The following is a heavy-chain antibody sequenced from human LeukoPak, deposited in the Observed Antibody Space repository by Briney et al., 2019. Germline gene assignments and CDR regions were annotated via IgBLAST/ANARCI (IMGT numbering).Heavy chain of an antibody. V-gene: IGHV3-7*01. CDR1: GFTFSSYW. Sequence: GGSLRLSCAASGFTFSSYWMSWVRQAPGKGLEWVANIKQDGSEKYYVDSVKGRFTISRDNAKNSLYLQMNSLRAEDTAAYYCARGGSSWYFDYWGQGTLVTVSS. D-gene: IGHD6-13*01. J-gene: IGHJ4*02. CDR3: ARGGSSWYFDY. CDR2: IKQDGSEK.